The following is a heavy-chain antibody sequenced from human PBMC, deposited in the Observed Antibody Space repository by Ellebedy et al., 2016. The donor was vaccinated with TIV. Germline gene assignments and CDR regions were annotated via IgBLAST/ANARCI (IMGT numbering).Heavy chain of an antibody. CDR2: IYQDGSVQ. CDR3: ARRGSYGDYAVQVNSRFDR. J-gene: IGHJ5*02. CDR1: GFSFRSYW. V-gene: IGHV3-7*01. D-gene: IGHD4-17*01. Sequence: GESLKISCAATGFSFRSYWMSWVRQAPGKGLEWVANIYQDGSVQYYLDSLKGRFTISRDNAINSLFLQMNSLRAGDTAVYYCARRGSYGDYAVQVNSRFDRWGRGTLVTVSS.